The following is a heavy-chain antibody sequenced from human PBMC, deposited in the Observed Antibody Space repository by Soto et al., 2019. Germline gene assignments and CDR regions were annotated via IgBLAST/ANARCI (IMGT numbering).Heavy chain of an antibody. CDR2: INWNSDST. D-gene: IGHD3-10*01. J-gene: IGHJ4*02. V-gene: IGHV3-9*01. Sequence: EVQLVESGGGLVQPGRSLRLSCAASGFTFDDYGMHWVRQAPGKGLEWVSGINWNSDSTGYADSVKGRFTISRDNARNSLYLQMNSLRAEDTALYYCAKDLWSMVRGVIIDYWGQGNLVTVSS. CDR1: GFTFDDYG. CDR3: AKDLWSMVRGVIIDY.